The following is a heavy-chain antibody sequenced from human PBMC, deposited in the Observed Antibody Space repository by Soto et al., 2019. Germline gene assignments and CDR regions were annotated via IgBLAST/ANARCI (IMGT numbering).Heavy chain of an antibody. Sequence: EVQLVQSGGGLLQPGGSLRLSCVASGFDFNTYSMNWVRQAPGKGLEWLAFINGRGNTIYYADSVKGRLTVSRDNDKSSLYLQMNSLRDEDTAVYFCWARRHYDLLTGYYGFDYWGQGSLVTVSS. CDR1: GFDFNTYS. CDR2: INGRGNTI. CDR3: WARRHYDLLTGYYGFDY. V-gene: IGHV3-48*02. J-gene: IGHJ4*02. D-gene: IGHD3-9*01.